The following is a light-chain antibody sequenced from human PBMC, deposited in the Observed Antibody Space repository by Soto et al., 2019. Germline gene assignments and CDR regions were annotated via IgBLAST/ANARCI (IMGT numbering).Light chain of an antibody. Sequence: EIVLTQSPGTLSLSPGERATLSCRASQSVSSNYLAWYQQKPGQAPKVLIYRASIRATGIPDRFTGSGSGRDLTLTISRREPEDFEVYYCQHYGSSQLSVGGGTKADIK. CDR3: QHYGSSQLS. CDR1: QSVSSNY. J-gene: IGKJ4*01. CDR2: RAS. V-gene: IGKV3-20*01.